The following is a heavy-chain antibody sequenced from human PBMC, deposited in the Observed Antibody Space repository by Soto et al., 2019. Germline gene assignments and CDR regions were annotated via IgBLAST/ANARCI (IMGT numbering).Heavy chain of an antibody. D-gene: IGHD6-19*01. CDR2: IYYTGKT. Sequence: SETLSLTCTVSGDSVTSATYYWSWIRQPPGRGPEWMGYIYYTGKTKFNPSLETRITMSVDTSKDQFFLKLTSVTAADTAVYFCATQRVAVAGLGLSWGQGTLVTVSS. V-gene: IGHV4-61*01. J-gene: IGHJ5*02. CDR3: ATQRVAVAGLGLS. CDR1: GDSVTSATYY.